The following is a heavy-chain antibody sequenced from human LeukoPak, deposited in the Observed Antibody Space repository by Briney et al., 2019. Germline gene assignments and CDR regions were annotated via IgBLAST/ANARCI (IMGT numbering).Heavy chain of an antibody. J-gene: IGHJ3*02. V-gene: IGHV3-48*03. CDR2: ISSSGSTI. Sequence: QPGGSLRLSCSASGFTFSSYEMNWVRQAPGKGLEWVSYISSSGSTIYYADSVKGRFTISRDNAKNSLYLQMNSLRAEDTAVYYCASPHYGYAFDIWGPGTMVTVSS. CDR3: ASPHYGYAFDI. CDR1: GFTFSSYE. D-gene: IGHD4-17*01.